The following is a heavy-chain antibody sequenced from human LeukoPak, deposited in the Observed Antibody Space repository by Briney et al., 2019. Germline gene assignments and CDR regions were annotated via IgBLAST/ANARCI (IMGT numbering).Heavy chain of an antibody. V-gene: IGHV5-51*01. J-gene: IGHJ6*02. Sequence: GEALKISCKGSGYSFTSYWIGWVRQMPGKGLEWMGIIYPGDSDTRYSPSFHGQVTISADKSISTAYLQWSSLKASDTAMYYCASSGSGMGRYYYGMDVWGQGTTVTVSS. CDR3: ASSGSGMGRYYYGMDV. CDR2: IYPGDSDT. D-gene: IGHD3-10*01. CDR1: GYSFTSYW.